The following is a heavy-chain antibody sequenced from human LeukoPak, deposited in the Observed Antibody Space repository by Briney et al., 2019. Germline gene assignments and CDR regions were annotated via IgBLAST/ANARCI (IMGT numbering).Heavy chain of an antibody. CDR2: IYYSGST. CDR3: ARAQTSNDYGDYNYWYFDL. J-gene: IGHJ2*01. CDR1: GGSISSGDYY. D-gene: IGHD4-17*01. V-gene: IGHV4-30-4*01. Sequence: SSETLSLTCTVSGGSISSGDYYWCWIRQPPGKGLEWIGYIYYSGSTYYNPSLKSRVTISVDTSKNQFSLKLSSVTAADTAVYYCARAQTSNDYGDYNYWYFDLWGRGTLVTVSS.